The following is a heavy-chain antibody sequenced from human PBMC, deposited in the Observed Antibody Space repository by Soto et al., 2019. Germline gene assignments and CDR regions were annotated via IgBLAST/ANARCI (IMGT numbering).Heavy chain of an antibody. J-gene: IGHJ5*02. D-gene: IGHD5-12*01. Sequence: ASVKVSCKASGYTFTSYGISWVRQAPGQGREWMGWMSAYNGNTNYAQKLQGRVTMTTDTSTSTAYMELRSLRSDPTAVYYCARVGLATHWFDPRGQGTLVPVSS. CDR3: ARVGLATHWFDP. V-gene: IGHV1-18*01. CDR2: MSAYNGNT. CDR1: GYTFTSYG.